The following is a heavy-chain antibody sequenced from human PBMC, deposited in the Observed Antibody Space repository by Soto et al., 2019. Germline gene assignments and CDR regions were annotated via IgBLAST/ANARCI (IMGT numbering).Heavy chain of an antibody. D-gene: IGHD6-19*01. CDR2: ISWNSGSI. CDR1: GFTFDDYA. Sequence: PGVSLRLSCAASGFTFDDYAMHWVRQAPGKGLEWVSGISWNSGSIGYADSVKGRFTISRDNAKNSLYLQMNSLRAEDTALYYCAKDRSSSGRKDAFDIWGQGTMVTVSS. J-gene: IGHJ3*02. CDR3: AKDRSSSGRKDAFDI. V-gene: IGHV3-9*01.